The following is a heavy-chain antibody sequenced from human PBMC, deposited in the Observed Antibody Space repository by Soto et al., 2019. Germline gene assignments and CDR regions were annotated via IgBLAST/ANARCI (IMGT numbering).Heavy chain of an antibody. CDR3: AHRGYYYDSSGYYSAAEYFQH. V-gene: IGHV2-5*02. J-gene: IGHJ1*01. D-gene: IGHD3-22*01. CDR2: IYWDDDK. CDR1: GFSLSTSGVG. Sequence: QITLKESGPTLVKPTQTLTLTCTFSGFSLSTSGVGVGWIRQPPGKALEWLALIYWDDDKRYSPSLKSRLTITKDTCKNQVVLTMTNMDPVDTATYYCAHRGYYYDSSGYYSAAEYFQHWGQGTLVTVSS.